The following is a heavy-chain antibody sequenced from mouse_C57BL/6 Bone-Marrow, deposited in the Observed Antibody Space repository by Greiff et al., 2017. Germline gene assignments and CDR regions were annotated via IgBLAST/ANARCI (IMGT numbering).Heavy chain of an antibody. CDR3: ASLITTAFDY. CDR1: GFSLTSYA. D-gene: IGHD1-1*01. Sequence: VQRVESGPGLVAPSQSLSITCTVSGFSLTSYAISWVRQPPGKGLEWLGVIWTGGGTNYNSALKFRLRNSKDNSKSQVFLKMNSLQTDDTARYYCASLITTAFDYWGQGTTLTVSS. V-gene: IGHV2-9-1*01. CDR2: IWTGGGT. J-gene: IGHJ2*01.